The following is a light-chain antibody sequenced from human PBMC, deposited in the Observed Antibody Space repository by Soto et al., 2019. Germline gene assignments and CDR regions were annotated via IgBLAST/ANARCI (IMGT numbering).Light chain of an antibody. CDR2: EVN. Sequence: QSALTQPASVSGSPGQSITISCTGTSSDVGYYNYVSWYRQHPGKAPRLMIYEVNNRPSGVSNRFSGSKSGNTASLTISGLQAEDEADYYCSSCTSSSTLLYVFXTGTKGTVL. J-gene: IGLJ1*01. CDR3: SSCTSSSTLLYV. V-gene: IGLV2-14*01. CDR1: SSDVGYYNY.